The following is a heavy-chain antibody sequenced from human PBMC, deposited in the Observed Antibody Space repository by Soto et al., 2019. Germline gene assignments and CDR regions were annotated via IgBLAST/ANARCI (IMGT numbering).Heavy chain of an antibody. Sequence: SETLCLTCTVSGCSISSYYWSWIRQPPGKGLEWIGYIYYSGSTNYNPSLKSRVTISVDTSRNQFSLKLSSVTAADTAVYYCARGKRLRYFDWSIDYWGQGTLVTVSS. J-gene: IGHJ4*02. CDR2: IYYSGST. D-gene: IGHD3-9*01. CDR3: ARGKRLRYFDWSIDY. V-gene: IGHV4-59*01. CDR1: GCSISSYY.